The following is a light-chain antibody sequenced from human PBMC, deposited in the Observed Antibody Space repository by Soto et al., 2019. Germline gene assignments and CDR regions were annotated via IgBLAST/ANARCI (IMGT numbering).Light chain of an antibody. V-gene: IGKV3-11*01. CDR2: DAP. Sequence: EIVLTQSPASLSLSPGEKATLSCRASQSVGRDLAWYQQKPGQAPRLLIYDAPNRATGIPARFSGSGSGTDFTLTISSLEPEDFAFYYCQQRFNWWTFGQGTKVDIK. CDR1: QSVGRD. J-gene: IGKJ1*01. CDR3: QQRFNWWT.